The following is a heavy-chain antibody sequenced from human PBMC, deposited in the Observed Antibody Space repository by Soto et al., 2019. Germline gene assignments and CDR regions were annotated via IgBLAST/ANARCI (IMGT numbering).Heavy chain of an antibody. CDR3: AKDYDFRDPNLLTFFDY. CDR2: ISYDGSDK. V-gene: IGHV3-30*18. J-gene: IGHJ4*02. Sequence: GGSLRLSCAASGFTFSSHGMHWVRQAPGKGLEWVAVISYDGSDKYYADSVKGRFTISRDNSRKILFLQMNSLRPEDTALYYCAKDYDFRDPNLLTFFDYWGQGALVTVSS. CDR1: GFTFSSHG. D-gene: IGHD3-16*01.